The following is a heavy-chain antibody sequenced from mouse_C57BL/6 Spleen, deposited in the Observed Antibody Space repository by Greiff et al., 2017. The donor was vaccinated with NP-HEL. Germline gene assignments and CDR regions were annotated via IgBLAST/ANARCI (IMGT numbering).Heavy chain of an antibody. J-gene: IGHJ2*01. CDR2: IDPENGDT. D-gene: IGHD3-1*01. Sequence: VQLQQSWAELVRPGASVKLSCTASGFNIKDDYMHWVKQRPEQGLEWIGWIDPENGDTEYASKFQGKATITADTSSNTAYLQLSSLTSEDTAVYYCTTGTGYFDYWGQGTTLTVSS. V-gene: IGHV14-4*01. CDR3: TTGTGYFDY. CDR1: GFNIKDDY.